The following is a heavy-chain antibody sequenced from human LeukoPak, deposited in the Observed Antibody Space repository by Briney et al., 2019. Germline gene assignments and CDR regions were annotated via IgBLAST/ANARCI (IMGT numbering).Heavy chain of an antibody. CDR1: GFTFSSYS. D-gene: IGHD3-10*01. CDR3: ARDRLVRGDEYFDY. V-gene: IGHV3-48*04. CDR2: ISSSSSTI. J-gene: IGHJ4*02. Sequence: GGSLRLSCAASGFTFSSYSMNWVRQAPGKGLEWVSYISSSSSTIHYADSVKGRFTISRDNAKNSLYLQMNSLRAEDTAVYYCARDRLVRGDEYFDYWGQGTLVTVSS.